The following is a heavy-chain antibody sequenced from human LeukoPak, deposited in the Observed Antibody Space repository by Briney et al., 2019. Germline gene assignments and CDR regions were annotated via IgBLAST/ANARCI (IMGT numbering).Heavy chain of an antibody. CDR2: ISSSSSYI. V-gene: IGHV3-21*01. Sequence: GGSLRLSCAASGFTFSSYSMNWVRQAPGKGLEWVSSISSSSSYIYYADSVKGRFTLSRDNAKNSLYLQMNSMRAEDRAVYYCASFLAAMVRGVIPSFYPGGQGTLVTVSS. CDR1: GFTFSSYS. D-gene: IGHD3-10*01. CDR3: ASFLAAMVRGVIPSFYP. J-gene: IGHJ5*02.